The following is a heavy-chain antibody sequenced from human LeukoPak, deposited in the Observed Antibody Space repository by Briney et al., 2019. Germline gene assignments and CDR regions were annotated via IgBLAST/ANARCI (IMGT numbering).Heavy chain of an antibody. CDR1: RGSISSYY. Sequence: SETLSLTCTVSRGSISSYYWSWVRQPPGKGLEWIGYIYYSGSTKYNPSLKSRVTISVDTSKNQFSLKLSSVTAADTAVYYCARVFSYSGYDDYYYYYGMDAWGQGTTVTVSS. J-gene: IGHJ6*02. V-gene: IGHV4-59*01. CDR2: IYYSGST. D-gene: IGHD5-12*01. CDR3: ARVFSYSGYDDYYYYYGMDA.